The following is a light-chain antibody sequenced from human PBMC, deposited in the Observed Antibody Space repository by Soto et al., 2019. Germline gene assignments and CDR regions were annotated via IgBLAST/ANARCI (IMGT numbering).Light chain of an antibody. V-gene: IGKV3-15*01. CDR1: RSVGNN. CDR2: AAS. J-gene: IGKJ4*01. CDR3: QQYSHWPLT. Sequence: EIVMTQSPVTLSVSPGGRATLSCRASRSVGNNLAWYQQKPGQAPRLLIYAASSRATGLSARFTGSGSGTEFTLTVDSLQSEDFAVYFCQQYSHWPLTFGGGTKVEIK.